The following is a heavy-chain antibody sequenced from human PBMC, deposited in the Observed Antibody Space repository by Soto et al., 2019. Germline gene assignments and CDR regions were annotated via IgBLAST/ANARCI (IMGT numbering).Heavy chain of an antibody. V-gene: IGHV4-28*01. CDR2: IYYSGTT. CDR3: ARREIQGPIDY. CDR1: GCYISSSNG. Sequence: SETLSLTCAVSGCYISSSNGWGWIRQPPGKGLEWIGYIYYSGTTYYNPSLKSRVTMSVDTSKNQFSLKLTSVTAVDTAVYYCARREIQGPIDYWGQGTLVTVSS. J-gene: IGHJ4*02. D-gene: IGHD1-26*01.